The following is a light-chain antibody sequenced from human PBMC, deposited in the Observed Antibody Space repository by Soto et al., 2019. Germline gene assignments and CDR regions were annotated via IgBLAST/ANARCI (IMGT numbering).Light chain of an antibody. Sequence: QSVLTQPPSASGTPGQRVTISCSGSRSNIGSNTVNWYQQLPGTAPKLLIYTNSQRPSGVPDRFPGSKSGTSASLAISGLQSEDEADYYCAAWDDSLNGVVFGGGTKVTVL. V-gene: IGLV1-44*01. CDR3: AAWDDSLNGVV. J-gene: IGLJ2*01. CDR2: TNS. CDR1: RSNIGSNT.